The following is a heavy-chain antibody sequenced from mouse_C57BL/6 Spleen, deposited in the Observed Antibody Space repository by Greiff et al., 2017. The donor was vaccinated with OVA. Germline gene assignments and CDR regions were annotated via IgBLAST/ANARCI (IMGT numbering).Heavy chain of an antibody. CDR1: GFTFSSYT. CDR3: ARDYYGSRGGYFDV. V-gene: IGHV5-9*01. J-gene: IGHJ1*03. CDR2: ISGGGGNT. Sequence: EVQLVESGGGLVKPGGSLKLSCAASGFTFSSYTMSWVRQTPEKRLEWVATISGGGGNTYYPDSVKGRFTISRDNAKNTLYLQMSSLRSEDTALYYCARDYYGSRGGYFDVWGTGTTVTVSS. D-gene: IGHD1-1*01.